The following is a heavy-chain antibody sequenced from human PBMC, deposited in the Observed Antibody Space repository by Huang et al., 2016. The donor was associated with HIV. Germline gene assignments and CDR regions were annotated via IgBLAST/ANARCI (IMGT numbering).Heavy chain of an antibody. CDR3: ARGRRYDYAWGSYRYGPFEF. CDR2: INQSGTT. V-gene: IGHV4-34*02. CDR1: GGSFSGYH. D-gene: IGHD3-16*02. J-gene: IGHJ4*02. Sequence: QVQLQQWGAGLLKPSETLSLTCAVYGGSFSGYHWTWIRQAPGKGLAGIGEINQSGTTNYSPSLKGRVIISLDTLKNQFSMNLTTVAAADTAVYYCARGRRYDYAWGSYRYGPFEFWGQGTPVTVTS.